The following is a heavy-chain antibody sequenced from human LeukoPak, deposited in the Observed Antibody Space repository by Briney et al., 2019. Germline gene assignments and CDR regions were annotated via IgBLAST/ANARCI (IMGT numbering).Heavy chain of an antibody. V-gene: IGHV1-24*01. CDR1: GYTLTELS. D-gene: IGHD3-10*01. CDR3: ARNNVGFGELGVFDY. Sequence: ASVKVSCKVSGYTLTELSMHWVRQAPGKGLEWMGGFDPEDGETIYAQKFQGRVTITADKSTSTAYMELSSLRSEDTAVYYCARNNVGFGELGVFDYWGQGTLVTVSS. CDR2: FDPEDGET. J-gene: IGHJ4*02.